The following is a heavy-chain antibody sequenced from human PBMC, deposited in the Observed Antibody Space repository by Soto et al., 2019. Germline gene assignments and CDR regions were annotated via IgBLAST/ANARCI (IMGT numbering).Heavy chain of an antibody. CDR1: GFTFDDYA. Sequence: EVQLVESGGGLVQPGRSLRLSCAASGFTFDDYAMHWVRQVPGKGLEWVSGINWNSGSIGYADSVKGRFAISRDNAKNSLHLQMNSLSAEDTAFYYCVKDESINWYSGHFRHWGQGTLLTVSS. D-gene: IGHD6-13*01. V-gene: IGHV3-9*01. CDR2: INWNSGSI. J-gene: IGHJ1*01. CDR3: VKDESINWYSGHFRH.